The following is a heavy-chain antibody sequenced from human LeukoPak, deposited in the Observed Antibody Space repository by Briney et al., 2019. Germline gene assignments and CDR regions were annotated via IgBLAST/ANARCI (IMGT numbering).Heavy chain of an antibody. D-gene: IGHD1-26*01. Sequence: GESLKISCAASGFTFSTYWMAWVRQAPGKGLEWVANIKEDESAKHQADSVKGRFTIFRDNAQNSVYLQMSSLRGEDTAVYYCARDVGGSLDYWGQGTLVTVSS. J-gene: IGHJ4*02. V-gene: IGHV3-7*01. CDR1: GFTFSTYW. CDR2: IKEDESAK. CDR3: ARDVGGSLDY.